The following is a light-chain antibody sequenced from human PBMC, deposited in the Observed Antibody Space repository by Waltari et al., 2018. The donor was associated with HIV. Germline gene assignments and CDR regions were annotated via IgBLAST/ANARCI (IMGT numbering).Light chain of an antibody. J-gene: IGLJ2*01. CDR3: GTWDSSLSVGGV. CDR2: ENN. CDR1: SSNIGNNY. Sequence: VSAAPGQKVTISCSGSSSNIGNNYVSWYQQLPGTAPKLLIYENNKRPSGIPDRFSGSKSDTSATLGITGLQTGDEADYYCGTWDSSLSVGGVFGGGTKLTVL. V-gene: IGLV1-51*02.